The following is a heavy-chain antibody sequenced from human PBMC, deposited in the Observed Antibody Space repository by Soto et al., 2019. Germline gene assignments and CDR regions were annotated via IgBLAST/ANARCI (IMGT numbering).Heavy chain of an antibody. D-gene: IGHD4-17*01. J-gene: IGHJ4*02. Sequence: SSETLSLTCTVSGGSISSGGYYWSWIRQHPGKGLEWIGYIYYSGSTYYNPSLKSRVTISVDTSKNQFSLKLSSVTAADTAVYYCARGRIGPTVAFDYWGKGTLVTVSS. CDR3: ARGRIGPTVAFDY. CDR2: IYYSGST. CDR1: GGSISSGGYY. V-gene: IGHV4-31*03.